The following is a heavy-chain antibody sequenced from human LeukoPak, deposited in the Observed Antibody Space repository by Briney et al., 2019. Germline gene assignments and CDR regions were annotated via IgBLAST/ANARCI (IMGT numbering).Heavy chain of an antibody. CDR2: IKQDGSEK. J-gene: IGHJ4*02. Sequence: PGGSLRLSCAASGFTFSSYWMSWVRQAPGKGLEWVANIKQDGSEKYYVDSVKGRFTISRDNSKNTLYLQMNSLRAEDTAVYYCARDSARSADYGDYLGDWGQGTLVTVSS. V-gene: IGHV3-7*01. CDR1: GFTFSSYW. D-gene: IGHD4-17*01. CDR3: ARDSARSADYGDYLGD.